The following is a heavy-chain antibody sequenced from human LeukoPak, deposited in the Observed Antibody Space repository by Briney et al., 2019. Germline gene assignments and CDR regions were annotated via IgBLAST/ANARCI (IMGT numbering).Heavy chain of an antibody. CDR1: GGSISNYY. J-gene: IGHJ2*01. Sequence: PSETLSLTCTVSGGSISNYYWSWIRQPAGKGLEWIGRIYSSGSTNYNPSLKSRLTMSVDTSKNQFSLKLSSVTAPDTAVYCCARVGGWNFDLWGRGTLVTVSS. CDR3: ARVGGWNFDL. V-gene: IGHV4-4*07. D-gene: IGHD1-26*01. CDR2: IYSSGST.